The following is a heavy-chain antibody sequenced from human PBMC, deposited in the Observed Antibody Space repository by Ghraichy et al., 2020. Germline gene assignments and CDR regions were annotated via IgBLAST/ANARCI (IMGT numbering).Heavy chain of an antibody. J-gene: IGHJ6*02. D-gene: IGHD3-3*02. CDR3: ARAPIFGVVIKTDYYYYGMDV. Sequence: LSLTCAASGFTFSSYGMHWVRQAPGKGLEWVAVIWYDGSNKYYADSVKGRFTISRDNSKNTLYLQMNSLRAEDTAVYYCARAPIFGVVIKTDYYYYGMDVWGQGTTVTVSS. CDR1: GFTFSSYG. CDR2: IWYDGSNK. V-gene: IGHV3-33*01.